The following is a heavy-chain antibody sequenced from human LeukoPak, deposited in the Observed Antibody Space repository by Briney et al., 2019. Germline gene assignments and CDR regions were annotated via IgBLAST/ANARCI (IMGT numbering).Heavy chain of an antibody. CDR2: ISSDGSST. CDR3: ARDLFSATGM. D-gene: IGHD3-9*01. CDR1: GFTFSSSW. V-gene: IGHV3-74*01. J-gene: IGHJ4*02. Sequence: PGGSLRLSCAASGFTFSSSWMYWVRQGPGKGPVWVSRISSDGSSTGYADSVNGRFTISRDNAKNTLNLQVNSLRVEDTAVYYCARDLFSATGMWGQGTLVTVPS.